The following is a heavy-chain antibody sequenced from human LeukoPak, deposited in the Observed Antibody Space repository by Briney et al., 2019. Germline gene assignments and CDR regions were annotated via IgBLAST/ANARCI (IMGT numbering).Heavy chain of an antibody. CDR1: GFTFNTYA. Sequence: PGGSLRLSCAASGFTFNTYAMNWVRQAPGKGLEWVSVIIGNGGDIHYAGSVRGRFTISRDNSKNTLYLQMNSPRVEDTAVYYCAKDRIPDGRYSIDFWGPGTLVTVSS. D-gene: IGHD5-24*01. CDR3: AKDRIPDGRYSIDF. J-gene: IGHJ4*02. V-gene: IGHV3-23*01. CDR2: IIGNGGDI.